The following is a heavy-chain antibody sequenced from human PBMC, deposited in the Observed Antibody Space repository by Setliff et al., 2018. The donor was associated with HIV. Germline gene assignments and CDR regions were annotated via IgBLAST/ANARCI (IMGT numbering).Heavy chain of an antibody. CDR2: INPGGGNT. Sequence: ASVKVSCKASGYTFTTYYIHWVRRAPGQGLEWLAVINPGGGNTNYAQKFQGRVIMTTDTSTSTAYMELRSLRSDDTAVYYCVRGSISGMYYFDYWGLGTRVTVSS. V-gene: IGHV1-46*01. D-gene: IGHD5-12*01. CDR1: GYTFTTYY. J-gene: IGHJ4*02. CDR3: VRGSISGMYYFDY.